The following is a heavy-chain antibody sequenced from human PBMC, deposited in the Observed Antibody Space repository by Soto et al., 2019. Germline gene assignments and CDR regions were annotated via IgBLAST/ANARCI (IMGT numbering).Heavy chain of an antibody. CDR1: GVSISSYY. D-gene: IGHD5-12*01. Sequence: PSETLSLTGAGSGVSISSYYWSWIRQPPGKGLEWIGYNYYSGTTNYNPSLKSRVTISVDTSKNQFSLRLTSVTAADTAVYYCVREAYIGYGHAIDHWGQGILVTVSS. J-gene: IGHJ1*01. V-gene: IGHV4-59*01. CDR2: NYYSGTT. CDR3: VREAYIGYGHAIDH.